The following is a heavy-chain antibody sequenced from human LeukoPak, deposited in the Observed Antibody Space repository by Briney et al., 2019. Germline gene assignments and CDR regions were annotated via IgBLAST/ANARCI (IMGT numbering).Heavy chain of an antibody. Sequence: GGSLRLSCAASGFTISSFWMSWVRQAPGKGPEWLATIRYDAGTRYYADSMKGRFTIFRDNSKNTLYLQMNSLRAEDTAFYYCAKAFGGNSFYYYIDVWGKGTTVTVSS. V-gene: IGHV3-30*02. CDR2: IRYDAGTR. J-gene: IGHJ6*03. CDR3: AKAFGGNSFYYYIDV. CDR1: GFTISSFW. D-gene: IGHD2-15*01.